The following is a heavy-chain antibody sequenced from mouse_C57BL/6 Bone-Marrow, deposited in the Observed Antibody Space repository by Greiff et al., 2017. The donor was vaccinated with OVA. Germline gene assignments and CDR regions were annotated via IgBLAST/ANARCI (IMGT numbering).Heavy chain of an antibody. J-gene: IGHJ4*01. V-gene: IGHV14-4*01. D-gene: IGHD1-1*01. CDR3: TTLFYYGSSFYAMDY. CDR1: GFNIKDDY. Sequence: EVKLVESGAELVRPGASVKLSCTASGFNIKDDYMHWVKQRPEQGLEWIGWIDPENGDTEYASKFQGKATITADTSSNTAYLQLSSLTSEDTAVYYCTTLFYYGSSFYAMDYWGQGTSVTVSS. CDR2: IDPENGDT.